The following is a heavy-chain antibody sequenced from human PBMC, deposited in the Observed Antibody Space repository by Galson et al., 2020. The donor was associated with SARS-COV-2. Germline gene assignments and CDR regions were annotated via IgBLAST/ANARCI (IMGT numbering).Heavy chain of an antibody. CDR3: ARGGEWELPYYFDY. J-gene: IGHJ4*02. CDR2: ISSDGSNS. Sequence: GGSLRLSRVAPGFTFSNYVMHWVRQAPGKGPEWVAVISSDGSNSFYADSLKGRFTISRDNSKSTLYLQMNSLRAEDTAVYYCARGGEWELPYYFDYWGQGTLVTVSS. D-gene: IGHD1-26*01. CDR1: GFTFSNYV. V-gene: IGHV3-30*04.